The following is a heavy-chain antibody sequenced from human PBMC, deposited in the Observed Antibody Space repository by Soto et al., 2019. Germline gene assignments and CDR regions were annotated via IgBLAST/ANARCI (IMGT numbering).Heavy chain of an antibody. CDR2: INPASGAT. V-gene: IGHV1-2*02. Sequence: QVQLLQSGAEVKKPGASLRVSCKPSGYTFSGYYIHWVRQARGQGLEWMGCINPASGATKYAQKFRGRVTMTRVTSISTAYMELSRLRSDDTAMYYCARVRCEVGSGWYYDHWGRGTLITVS. D-gene: IGHD6-19*01. CDR3: ARVRCEVGSGWYYDH. J-gene: IGHJ4*02. CDR1: GYTFSGYY.